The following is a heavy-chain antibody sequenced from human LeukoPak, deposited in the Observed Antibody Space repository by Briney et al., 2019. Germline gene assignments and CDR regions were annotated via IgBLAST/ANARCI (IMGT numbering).Heavy chain of an antibody. CDR1: GYTFSDYD. V-gene: IGHV1-8*01. Sequence: GASVKVSCKASGYTFSDYDVNWVRQAPGQGLEWMGWMNPTSDDTGYAQKFQGRVTMTRSMSKNTAYMELSRLRSEDTAVYFCARVVMKAFYYYYMDVWGKGTTIIISS. J-gene: IGHJ6*03. CDR3: ARVVMKAFYYYYMDV. D-gene: IGHD2-21*01. CDR2: MNPTSDDT.